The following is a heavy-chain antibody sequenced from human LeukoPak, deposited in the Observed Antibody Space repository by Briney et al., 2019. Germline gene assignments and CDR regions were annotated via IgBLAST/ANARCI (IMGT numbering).Heavy chain of an antibody. CDR2: IYTSGST. V-gene: IGHV4-61*02. CDR3: ARAGEGSGWYGYYFDY. Sequence: PSETLSLTCTVSGGSISSGSYYWSWIRQPAGKGLEWIGRIYTSGSTNYNPSLKSRVTISVDTSKNQFSLKLSSVTAADTAVYYCARAGEGSGWYGYYFDYWGQGTLVTVSS. CDR1: GGSISSGSYY. D-gene: IGHD6-19*01. J-gene: IGHJ4*02.